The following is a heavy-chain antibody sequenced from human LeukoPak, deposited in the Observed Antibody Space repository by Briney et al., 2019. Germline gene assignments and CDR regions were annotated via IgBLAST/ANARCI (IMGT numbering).Heavy chain of an antibody. CDR1: GYSISSGYY. Sequence: SETLSLTCTVSGYSISSGYYWGWIRQPPGKGLEWIGRIHTSGSTNYNPSLKSRVTISVDTSKNQFSLKLSSVTAADTAVYYCASHYGSNSGVDYWGQGTLVTVSS. V-gene: IGHV4-38-2*02. CDR3: ASHYGSNSGVDY. CDR2: IHTSGST. D-gene: IGHD4-23*01. J-gene: IGHJ4*02.